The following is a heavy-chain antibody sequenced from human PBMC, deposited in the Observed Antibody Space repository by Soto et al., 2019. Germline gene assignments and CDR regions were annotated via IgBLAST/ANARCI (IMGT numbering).Heavy chain of an antibody. CDR2: VYSSGTT. V-gene: IGHV4-4*07. D-gene: IGHD2-2*01. Sequence: LTCSVSGGSINSYWWSWIRQPAGKGLEWIGRVYSSGTTDYNPSLNSRATMSVETSKNQFSLKLTSVTAADTAVYYCARDIGSYAYAEGYWGQGIQVTSPQ. CDR1: GGSINSYW. CDR3: ARDIGSYAYAEGY. J-gene: IGHJ4*02.